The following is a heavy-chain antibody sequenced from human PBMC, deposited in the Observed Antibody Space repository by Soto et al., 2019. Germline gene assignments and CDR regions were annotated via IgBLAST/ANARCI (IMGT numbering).Heavy chain of an antibody. D-gene: IGHD1-26*01. CDR3: ASGMLHYNWFDP. CDR1: GGSISSGGYY. Sequence: SETLSLTCTVSGGSISSGGYYWSWIRQHPGKGLEWIGYIYYSGSTYYNPSLKSRVTISVDTSKNQFSLKLSSVTAADTAVYYCASGMLHYNWFDPWGQGTLVTV. V-gene: IGHV4-31*03. CDR2: IYYSGST. J-gene: IGHJ5*02.